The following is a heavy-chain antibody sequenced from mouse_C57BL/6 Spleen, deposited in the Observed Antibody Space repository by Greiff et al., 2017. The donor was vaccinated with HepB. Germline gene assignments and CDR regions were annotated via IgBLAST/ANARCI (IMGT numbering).Heavy chain of an antibody. Sequence: VQRVESGAELVRPGTSVKMSCKASGYTFTNYWIGWAKQRPGHGLEWIGDIYPGGGYTNYNEKFKGKATLTADKSSSTAYMQFSSLTSEDSAIYYCARSFDGYYGAMDYWGQGTSVTVSS. J-gene: IGHJ4*01. V-gene: IGHV1-63*01. CDR2: IYPGGGYT. D-gene: IGHD2-3*01. CDR3: ARSFDGYYGAMDY. CDR1: GYTFTNYW.